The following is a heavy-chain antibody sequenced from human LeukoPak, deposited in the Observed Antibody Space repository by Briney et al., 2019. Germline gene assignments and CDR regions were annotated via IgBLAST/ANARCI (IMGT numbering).Heavy chain of an antibody. D-gene: IGHD4-17*01. V-gene: IGHV4-61*08. J-gene: IGHJ4*02. Sequence: PSETLSLTCAVSGGSISSGGYSWSWIRQPPGKGLEWIGYIYYSGSTSYNPSLKSRVTISVDTSKNQFSLKLSSVTAADTAVYYCARVIYGAHDYWGQGTLVTVSS. CDR1: GGSISSGGYS. CDR2: IYYSGST. CDR3: ARVIYGAHDY.